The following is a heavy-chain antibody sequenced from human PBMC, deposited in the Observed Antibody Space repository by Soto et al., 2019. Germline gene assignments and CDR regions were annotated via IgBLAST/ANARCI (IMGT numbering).Heavy chain of an antibody. J-gene: IGHJ4*02. D-gene: IGHD3-16*01. CDR2: IYPGDSDT. Sequence: GESLKISCNASGYIFTNYWIGWVRQMPGKGLEWMGIIYPGDSDTRYSPSFEGQVTISADKSITTAYLQWTSLKASDTAIYFCARRARGNWALDDWGQGTQVTGSS. V-gene: IGHV5-51*01. CDR1: GYIFTNYW. CDR3: ARRARGNWALDD.